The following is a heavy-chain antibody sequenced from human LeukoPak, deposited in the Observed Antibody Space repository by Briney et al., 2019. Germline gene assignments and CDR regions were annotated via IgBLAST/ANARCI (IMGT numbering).Heavy chain of an antibody. CDR3: APRGDIEHSYVYGKWFDP. CDR1: GGSFSAYY. CDR2: INHSGTS. J-gene: IGHJ5*02. Sequence: SETLSLTCAVYGGSFSAYYWTWIRQPPGKGLEWIGEINHSGTSNYNSSLRSRVTISVDTSYKQFSLRLSSVTAADTAVYYCAPRGDIEHSYVYGKWFDPWGQGTRVTVSS. V-gene: IGHV4-34*01. D-gene: IGHD5-18*01.